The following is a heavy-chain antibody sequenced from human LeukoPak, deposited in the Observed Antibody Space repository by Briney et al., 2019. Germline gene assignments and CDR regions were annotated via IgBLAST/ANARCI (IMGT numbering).Heavy chain of an antibody. V-gene: IGHV4-34*01. D-gene: IGHD3-22*01. J-gene: IGHJ4*02. Sequence: SETLSLTCTVYGGSFSGYYWNWIRQPPGKGLEWIGEVNQSGSTNHNPSLKSRVTISVDTSKNQFSLKLSSVTAADTAVYYCARVRGYYDSSGPLGYWGQGTLVTVSS. CDR1: GGSFSGYY. CDR2: VNQSGST. CDR3: ARVRGYYDSSGPLGY.